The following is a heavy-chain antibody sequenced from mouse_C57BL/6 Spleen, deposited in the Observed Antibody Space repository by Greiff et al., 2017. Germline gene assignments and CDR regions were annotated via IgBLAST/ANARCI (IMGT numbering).Heavy chain of an antibody. V-gene: IGHV1-85*01. J-gene: IGHJ2*01. CDR2: IYPRDGST. CDR3: ARWGTTVVAPFDY. CDR1: GYTFTSYD. Sequence: VQGVESGPELVKPGASVKLSCKASGYTFTSYDINWVKQRPGQGLEWIGWIYPRDGSTKYNEKFKGKATLTVDTSSSTAYMELHSLTSEDSAVYLCARWGTTVVAPFDYWGQGTTLTVSS. D-gene: IGHD1-1*01.